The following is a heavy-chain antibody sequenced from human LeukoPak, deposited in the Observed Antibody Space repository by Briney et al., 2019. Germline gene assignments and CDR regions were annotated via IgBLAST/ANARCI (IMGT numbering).Heavy chain of an antibody. Sequence: GGSLRLSCAASGFTFSSYGMHWVRQAPGKGLEWVAFIRYDGSNKYYADSVKGRFTISRDNSKNTLYLQMNSLRAEDTAVYYCAKDRGIFGVVIIGYFDYWGQGTLVTVSS. CDR1: GFTFSSYG. V-gene: IGHV3-30*02. CDR2: IRYDGSNK. D-gene: IGHD3-3*01. CDR3: AKDRGIFGVVIIGYFDY. J-gene: IGHJ4*02.